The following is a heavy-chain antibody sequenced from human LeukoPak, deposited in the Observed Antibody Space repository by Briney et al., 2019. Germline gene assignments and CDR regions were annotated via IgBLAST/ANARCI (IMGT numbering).Heavy chain of an antibody. D-gene: IGHD6-19*01. J-gene: IGHJ3*02. CDR1: GLTFSTYA. CDR2: ILYDGTNK. CDR3: ARDDPYSSGWYIVFDI. V-gene: IGHV3-30*17. Sequence: GVSLTLPCTPSGLTFSTYAMHWVRHALDKWLEWVAIILYDGTNKYYADSVKGRFTISRDNSKNTLYLQMNSLRAEDTAVYYCARDDPYSSGWYIVFDIWGQGTMVTVSS.